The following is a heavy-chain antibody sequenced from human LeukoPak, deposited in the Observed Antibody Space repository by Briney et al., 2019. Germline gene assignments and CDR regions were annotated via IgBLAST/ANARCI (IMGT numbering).Heavy chain of an antibody. J-gene: IGHJ4*02. CDR3: ARQEDCTNGVCYDY. CDR2: IYYSGST. Sequence: SETLSLTCTVSGGSISSSSYYWGWIRQPPGKGLEWIGSIYYSGSTYYNPSLKSRVTVSVDTSKNQFSLKLSSVTAADMAVYYCARQEDCTNGVCYDYWGQGTLVTVSS. CDR1: GGSISSSSYY. D-gene: IGHD2-8*01. V-gene: IGHV4-39*01.